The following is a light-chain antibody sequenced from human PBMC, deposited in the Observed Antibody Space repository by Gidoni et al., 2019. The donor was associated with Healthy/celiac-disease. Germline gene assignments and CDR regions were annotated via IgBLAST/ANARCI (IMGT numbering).Light chain of an antibody. V-gene: IGLV2-14*01. CDR2: EVS. CDR3: SSYTSSSTPLYV. CDR1: SSDVGCYNY. Sequence: QSALTQPASVSGSPGQSITISCTGTSSDVGCYNYVSWYQQPPGKAPKLMIYEVSNRPSGVSNRFSGSKSGNTASLTISGLQAEDEADYYCSSYTSSSTPLYVFGTGTKVTVL. J-gene: IGLJ1*01.